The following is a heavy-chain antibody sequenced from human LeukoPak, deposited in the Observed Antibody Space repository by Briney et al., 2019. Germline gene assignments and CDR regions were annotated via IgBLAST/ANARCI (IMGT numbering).Heavy chain of an antibody. CDR1: GGSISSSSYY. V-gene: IGHV4-39*01. CDR2: IYYSGST. CDR3: ATFTISTLSGDGMDV. Sequence: SETLSLTCTASGGSISSSSYYWGWIRQPPGNPLEWIGSIYYSGSTYYNPSLKSRVTISVDTSKNQFSLKLSSVTAADTAVYYCATFTISTLSGDGMDVWGQGTTVTVSS. D-gene: IGHD3-3*01. J-gene: IGHJ6*02.